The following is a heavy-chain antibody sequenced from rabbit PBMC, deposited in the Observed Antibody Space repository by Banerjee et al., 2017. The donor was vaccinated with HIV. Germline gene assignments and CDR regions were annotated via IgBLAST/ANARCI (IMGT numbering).Heavy chain of an antibody. J-gene: IGHJ6*01. Sequence: QSLEESGGDLVKPGASLTLTCTASGFSFSSYWISWVRQAPGKGLEWIACIDITFGNTWYATWAKGRFTISKTSSTTVTLQMTSLTAADTATYFCAREESDGGGHLKLWGPGTLVTVS. CDR3: AREESDGGGHLKL. CDR2: IDITFGNT. D-gene: IGHD2-1*01. CDR1: GFSFSSYW. V-gene: IGHV1S40*01.